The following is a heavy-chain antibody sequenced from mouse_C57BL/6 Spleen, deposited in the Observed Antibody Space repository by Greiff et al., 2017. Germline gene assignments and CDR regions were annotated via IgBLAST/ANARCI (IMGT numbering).Heavy chain of an antibody. V-gene: IGHV1-39*01. CDR2: INPNYGTT. Sequence: VHVKQSGPELVKPGASVKISCKASGYSFTDYNMNWVKQSNGKSLEWIGVINPNYGTTSYNQKFKGKATLTVDQSSSTAYMQLNSLTSEDSAVYYCARSRNYYGSSYVDYAMDYWGQGTSVTVSS. J-gene: IGHJ4*01. CDR3: ARSRNYYGSSYVDYAMDY. CDR1: GYSFTDYN. D-gene: IGHD1-1*01.